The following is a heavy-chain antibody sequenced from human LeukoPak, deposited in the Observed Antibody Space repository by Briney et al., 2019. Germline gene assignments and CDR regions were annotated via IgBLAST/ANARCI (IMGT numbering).Heavy chain of an antibody. CDR1: GFPFSDHN. D-gene: IGHD5-24*01. Sequence: GGSLRLSCAAPGFPFSDHNIHWVRRAPGKGLEWVAFISFEGSKIDYADSVKGRFTISRDNTQNTVSLQMNSLRSDDTAMYYCAKTIDGYWPQFDVWGQGTLVTVSS. V-gene: IGHV3-30*02. CDR2: ISFEGSKI. CDR3: AKTIDGYWPQFDV. J-gene: IGHJ4*02.